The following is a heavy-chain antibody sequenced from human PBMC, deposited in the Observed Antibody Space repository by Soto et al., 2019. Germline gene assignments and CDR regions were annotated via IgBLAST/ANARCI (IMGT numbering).Heavy chain of an antibody. D-gene: IGHD1-26*01. CDR1: GGFISSGGYY. CDR2: IYYSGST. J-gene: IGHJ4*02. CDR3: ARVPFGSNGVTYFDY. V-gene: IGHV4-31*03. Sequence: QVQLQESGPGLVKPSQTLSLTCTVSGGFISSGGYYWSWIRRHPGKGLEWIGYIYYSGSTYYNPSLKSRVTISVDTSKNQFSLKLTSVTAADTAVYYCARVPFGSNGVTYFDYWGQGTLVTVSS.